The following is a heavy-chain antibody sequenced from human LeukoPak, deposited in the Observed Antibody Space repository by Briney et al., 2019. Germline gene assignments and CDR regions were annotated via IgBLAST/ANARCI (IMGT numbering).Heavy chain of an antibody. CDR3: ARVRFFLTDAFDI. CDR1: GSRFTSYW. D-gene: IGHD3-3*01. V-gene: IGHV5-51*01. J-gene: IGHJ3*02. Sequence: GESLKISCKGSGSRFTSYWIGWVRQMPGKGLAWMGIIYPGDSDTRYSPSFQGQVTISADKSISTAYLQWSSLKASDTAMYYCARVRFFLTDAFDIWGQGTMVTVSS. CDR2: IYPGDSDT.